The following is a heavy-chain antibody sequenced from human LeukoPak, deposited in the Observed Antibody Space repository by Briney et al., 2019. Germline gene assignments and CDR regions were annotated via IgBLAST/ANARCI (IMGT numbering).Heavy chain of an antibody. D-gene: IGHD6-13*01. J-gene: IGHJ4*02. CDR3: VREFWYRFDN. V-gene: IGHV3-11*04. CDR1: GFIFSDYY. Sequence: GGSLRLSCAASGFIFSDYYMSWIRQAPGRGLEFVSYISSDGTANYYADSVKGRFTISGDNAQNSVYLEMTNLRAEDTAVYYCVREFWYRFDNWGQGTVVTVSS. CDR2: ISSDGTAN.